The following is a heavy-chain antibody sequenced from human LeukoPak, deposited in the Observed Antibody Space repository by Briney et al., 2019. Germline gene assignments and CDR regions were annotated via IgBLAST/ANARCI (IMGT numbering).Heavy chain of an antibody. D-gene: IGHD6-19*01. CDR1: GFTFTSYY. J-gene: IGHJ4*02. Sequence: GASVKVSCKTSGFTFTSYYMHWVRQAPGQGLEWMGIINPSGGSTNYAQRFQGRITMTRDTSTSTVYMELSSLRFEDTAVYHCARDSTGWSVDYWGQGTLVTVSS. CDR3: ARDSTGWSVDY. V-gene: IGHV1-46*01. CDR2: INPSGGST.